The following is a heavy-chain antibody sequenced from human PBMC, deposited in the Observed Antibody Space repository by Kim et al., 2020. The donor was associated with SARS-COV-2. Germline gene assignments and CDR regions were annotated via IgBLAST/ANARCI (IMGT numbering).Heavy chain of an antibody. CDR3: ARGQCSSTSCYRGDWFDP. CDR1: GGSFSGYY. Sequence: SETLSLTCAVYGGSFSGYYWSWIRQPPGKGLEWIGEINHSGSTNYNPSLKSRVTISVDTSKNQFSLKLSSVTAADTAVYYCARGQCSSTSCYRGDWFDPCGQGTLVTVSS. D-gene: IGHD2-2*02. J-gene: IGHJ5*02. CDR2: INHSGST. V-gene: IGHV4-34*01.